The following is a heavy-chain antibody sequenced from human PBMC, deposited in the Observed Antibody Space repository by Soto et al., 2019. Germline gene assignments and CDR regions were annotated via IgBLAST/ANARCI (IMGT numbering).Heavy chain of an antibody. D-gene: IGHD3-9*01. CDR1: GGSISSYY. V-gene: IGHV4-59*01. Sequence: PSETLSLTCTVSGGSISSYYWSWIRQPPGKGLEWIGYIYYSGSTNYNPSLKSRVTISVDTSKNQFSLKLSSVTAADTAVYYCARGKILTGMDVWGQGTTVTVSS. CDR2: IYYSGST. CDR3: ARGKILTGMDV. J-gene: IGHJ6*02.